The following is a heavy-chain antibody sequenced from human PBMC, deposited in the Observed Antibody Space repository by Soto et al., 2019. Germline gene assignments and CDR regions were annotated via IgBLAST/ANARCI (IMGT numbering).Heavy chain of an antibody. J-gene: IGHJ4*02. CDR2: IWYDGSNK. V-gene: IGHV3-33*01. CDR1: GFTFSSYG. D-gene: IGHD4-17*01. Sequence: GGSLRLSCAASGFTFSSYGMHWVRQAPGKGLEWVAVIWYDGSNKYYADSVKGRFTISRDNSKNTLYLQMNSLRAEDTAVYYCARDLRRDYGDYGTDYWGQGTLVTVSS. CDR3: ARDLRRDYGDYGTDY.